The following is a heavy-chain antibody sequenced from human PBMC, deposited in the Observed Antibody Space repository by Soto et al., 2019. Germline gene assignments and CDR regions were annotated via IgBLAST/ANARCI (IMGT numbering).Heavy chain of an antibody. V-gene: IGHV3-30-3*01. CDR1: GFTFSRNA. CDR3: ARDRRPEVTVNFDY. D-gene: IGHD1-20*01. J-gene: IGHJ4*02. CDR2: ISYDGTNK. Sequence: QVQLVESGGGVVQPGRSLRLSCAASGFTFSRNAMHWVRQAPGKGLEWVAVISYDGTNKYHADSVKGRFTISRDNSKNTLYLQMNSLRPEDIALYYCARDRRPEVTVNFDYWGQGTLVTVSS.